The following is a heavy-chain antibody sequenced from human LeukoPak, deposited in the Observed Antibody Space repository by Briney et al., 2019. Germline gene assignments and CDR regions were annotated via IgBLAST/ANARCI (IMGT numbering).Heavy chain of an antibody. CDR3: ARDRWGVVVVAATEGWFDP. V-gene: IGHV4-39*07. D-gene: IGHD2-15*01. J-gene: IGHJ5*02. CDR2: IYYSGST. Sequence: SVTLSLTCTVSGGSISSSSYYWGWIRQPPGKGLEWIGSIYYSGSTYYNPSLKSRVTISVDTSKNQFSLKLSSVTAADTAVYYCARDRWGVVVVAATEGWFDPWGQGTLVTVSS. CDR1: GGSISSSSYY.